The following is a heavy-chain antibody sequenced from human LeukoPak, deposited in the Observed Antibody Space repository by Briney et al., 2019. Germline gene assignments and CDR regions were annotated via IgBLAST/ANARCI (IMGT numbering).Heavy chain of an antibody. J-gene: IGHJ4*02. Sequence: GGSLRLSCVASGTTFSNYAVSWVRQAPEKGLDWVSVISGSAHKIRYADSVKGRFTISRDNSENIVYLQMNNLRVEDTAVYYCAGRPTGYSSGYIHWGQGTLVTVSS. CDR1: GTTFSNYA. D-gene: IGHD5-18*01. V-gene: IGHV3-23*01. CDR3: AGRPTGYSSGYIH. CDR2: ISGSAHKI.